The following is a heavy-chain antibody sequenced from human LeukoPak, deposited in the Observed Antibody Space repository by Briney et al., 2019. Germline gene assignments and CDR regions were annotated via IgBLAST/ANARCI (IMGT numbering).Heavy chain of an antibody. V-gene: IGHV3-7*01. J-gene: IGHJ3*02. CDR1: GFTFSGYW. CDR3: ARTVVEVGGYSYVYDI. Sequence: PGGSLTLSCAASGFTFSGYWMRWVREARGGGREGVANIREDGGDTYYLDSVKGRFIIYRDNAKNSVDLQMNSLRAEDTPLYYCARTVVEVGGYSYVYDIWGQGTVVTVSS. CDR2: IREDGGDT. D-gene: IGHD2-2*01.